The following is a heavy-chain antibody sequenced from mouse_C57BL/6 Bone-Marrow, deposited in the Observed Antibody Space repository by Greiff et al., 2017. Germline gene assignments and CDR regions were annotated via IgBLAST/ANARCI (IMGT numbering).Heavy chain of an antibody. Sequence: QVQLQQPGAELVKPGASVKMSCKASGYTFTSYCITWVKQRPGQGLEWIGDIYPTSGRTNYNEKFKSKAILTVDTSSNTAYMQLSSLTSEDSAVFYCERAGPRGRSFDYWGQGTTLTVSS. J-gene: IGHJ2*01. CDR2: IYPTSGRT. CDR3: ERAGPRGRSFDY. V-gene: IGHV1-55*01. CDR1: GYTFTSYC.